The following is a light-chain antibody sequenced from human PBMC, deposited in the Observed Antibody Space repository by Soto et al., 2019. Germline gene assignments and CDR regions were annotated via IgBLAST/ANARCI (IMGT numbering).Light chain of an antibody. CDR3: TSFTTSRTYV. J-gene: IGLJ1*01. CDR2: AVS. CDR1: SSDIGIYNY. V-gene: IGLV2-14*01. Sequence: QSALTQPASVSGSPGQSIAISCTGTSSDIGIYNYVSWYQQHPGKAPKLMIYAVSNRPSGVSDRFSGSKSGITASLTISGLQADDEADYYCTSFTTSRTYVFGTGTKLTVL.